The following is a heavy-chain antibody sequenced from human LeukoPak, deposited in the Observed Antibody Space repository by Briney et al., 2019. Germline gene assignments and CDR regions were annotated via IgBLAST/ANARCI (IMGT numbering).Heavy chain of an antibody. V-gene: IGHV3-64D*09. Sequence: GGSLRLSCSASGFPFSSYAMHWVRQAPGKGLEYVSAISDSGGSTYYADSVKGRFTISRDNSKNTQYLQMSSLRAEDTAVYFCVRGYSFGPYGMDVWGQGTTVTVPS. D-gene: IGHD2-15*01. CDR2: ISDSGGST. CDR3: VRGYSFGPYGMDV. CDR1: GFPFSSYA. J-gene: IGHJ6*02.